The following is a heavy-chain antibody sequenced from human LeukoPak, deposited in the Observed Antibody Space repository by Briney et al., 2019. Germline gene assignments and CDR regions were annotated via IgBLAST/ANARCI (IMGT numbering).Heavy chain of an antibody. CDR1: GYTFTSYA. D-gene: IGHD6-13*01. CDR2: INAGNGNT. V-gene: IGHV1-3*01. CDR3: ARALKQLVLGDSPNWFDP. Sequence: VASVKVSCKASGYTFTSYAMHWVRRAPGQRLEWMGWINAGNGNTKYSQKFQGRVTITRDTSASTAYMELSSLRSEDTAVYYCARALKQLVLGDSPNWFDPWGQGTLVTVSS. J-gene: IGHJ5*02.